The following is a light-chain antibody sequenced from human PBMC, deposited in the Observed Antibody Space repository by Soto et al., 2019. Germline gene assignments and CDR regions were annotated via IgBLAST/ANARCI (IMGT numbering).Light chain of an antibody. CDR3: SSYTSSSTRV. Sequence: QSALTQPASVSGSPGQSIIISCTGTSSDVGGYNYVSWYQQHPGKAPKLMIYDVSNRPSGVSNRFSGSKSGNTASLTISGLQAEDEDAYYCSSYTSSSTRVFGTGTKVTVL. V-gene: IGLV2-14*01. CDR1: SSDVGGYNY. CDR2: DVS. J-gene: IGLJ1*01.